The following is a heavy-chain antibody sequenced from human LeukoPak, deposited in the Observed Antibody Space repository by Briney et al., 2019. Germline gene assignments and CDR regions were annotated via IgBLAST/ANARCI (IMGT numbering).Heavy chain of an antibody. V-gene: IGHV3-7*01. CDR2: IKQDGSEK. D-gene: IGHD3-22*01. Sequence: PGGSLRLSCAASGFTFSSYWMYWVRQAPGKGLEWVANIKQDGSEKYYVDSVKGRFTISRDNAKNSLYLQMNSLRAEDTAVYYCAREYYYDSSGYSDYWGQGTLVTVSS. CDR1: GFTFSSYW. J-gene: IGHJ4*02. CDR3: AREYYYDSSGYSDY.